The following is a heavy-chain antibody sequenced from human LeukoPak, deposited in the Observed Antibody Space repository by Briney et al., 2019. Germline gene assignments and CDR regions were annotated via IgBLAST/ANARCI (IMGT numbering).Heavy chain of an antibody. J-gene: IGHJ4*02. D-gene: IGHD3-3*01. CDR2: INWNGGST. Sequence: RPGGSLRLSCAASGFTFDDYGMSWVRQAPGKGLEWVSGINWNGGSTGYADSVKGRFTISRDNAKNSLYLQMNSLRAEDTAVYYCARDRLEWFHNSFDYWGQGTLVTVSS. V-gene: IGHV3-20*04. CDR1: GFTFDDYG. CDR3: ARDRLEWFHNSFDY.